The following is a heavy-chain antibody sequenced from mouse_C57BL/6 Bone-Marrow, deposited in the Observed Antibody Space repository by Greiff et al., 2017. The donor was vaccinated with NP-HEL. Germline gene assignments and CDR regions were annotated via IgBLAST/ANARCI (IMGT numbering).Heavy chain of an antibody. V-gene: IGHV1-69*01. J-gene: IGHJ4*01. CDR1: GYTFTSYW. Sequence: VQLQQPGAELVMPGASVKLSCKASGYTFTSYWMHWVKQRPGQGLEWIGEIDPSDSYTNYNQKFKGKSTLTVDKSSSTAYMQLSSLTSEDSAVYYCARLYYYGSSYFYYAMDYWGQGTSVTVSS. D-gene: IGHD1-1*01. CDR2: IDPSDSYT. CDR3: ARLYYYGSSYFYYAMDY.